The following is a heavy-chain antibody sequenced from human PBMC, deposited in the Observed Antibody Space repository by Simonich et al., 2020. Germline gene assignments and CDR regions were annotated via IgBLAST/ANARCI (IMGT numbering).Heavy chain of an antibody. CDR1: GGSFSGYY. V-gene: IGHV4-34*01. Sequence: QVQLQQWGAGLLKPSETLSLTCAVYGGSFSGYYWSWIRQPPGKGLEWIGEINNSESTNYNPSLKSRVTISVDTSKNQFSLKLSPVTAADTAVYYCARGKGWKNAFDIWGQGTMVTVSS. J-gene: IGHJ3*02. D-gene: IGHD1-1*01. CDR2: INNSEST. CDR3: ARGKGWKNAFDI.